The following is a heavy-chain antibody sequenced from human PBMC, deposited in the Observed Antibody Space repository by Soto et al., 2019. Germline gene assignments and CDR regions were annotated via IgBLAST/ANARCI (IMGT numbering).Heavy chain of an antibody. CDR2: MNPNSGNT. CDR1: GYTFTSYD. Sequence: QVQLVQSGAEVKKPGASVKVSCKASGYTFTSYDINWVRQATGQGLEWMGWMNPNSGNTGNAQKFPGSDTMTRNTSISTAYMELSSLRSEDTAVYYCAREKTSYGMDVWGQGTTVTVSS. J-gene: IGHJ6*02. CDR3: AREKTSYGMDV. V-gene: IGHV1-8*01.